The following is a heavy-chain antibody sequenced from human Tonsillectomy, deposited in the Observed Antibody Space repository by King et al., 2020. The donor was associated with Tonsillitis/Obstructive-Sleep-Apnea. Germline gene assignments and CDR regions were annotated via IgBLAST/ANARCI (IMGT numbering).Heavy chain of an antibody. CDR2: ISGSGDNT. J-gene: IGHJ4*02. CDR3: AKHLWFGEFLGYLDY. V-gene: IGHV3-23*04. D-gene: IGHD3-10*01. Sequence: VQLVESGGGLVQPGGSLRLSCAASGFTFSSYAMSWVRQAPGKGLEWVSSISGSGDNTYYADSVKGRFTISRDNSKNTLYLQMNSLRAEDTALYYCAKHLWFGEFLGYLDYWGQGTLVTVSS. CDR1: GFTFSSYA.